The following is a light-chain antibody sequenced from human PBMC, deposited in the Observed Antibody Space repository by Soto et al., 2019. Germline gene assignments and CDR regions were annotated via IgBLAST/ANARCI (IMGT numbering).Light chain of an antibody. Sequence: EIEMTQSPATLSVSPGERATLSCRASQSIGSNLAWYQQKPGQAGRLLIYGASTRATGSPAKFSGSASGTEFILTISSRQSEDFAVYHCQHYDNWHPWTFGQRAKVEIK. CDR2: GAS. CDR1: QSIGSN. CDR3: QHYDNWHPWT. J-gene: IGKJ1*01. V-gene: IGKV3-15*01.